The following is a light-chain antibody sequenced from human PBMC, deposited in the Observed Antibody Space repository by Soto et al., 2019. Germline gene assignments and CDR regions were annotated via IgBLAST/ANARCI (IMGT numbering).Light chain of an antibody. V-gene: IGKV1-33*01. J-gene: IGKJ4*01. CDR1: QDIINY. CDR3: QQYDEFPLT. Sequence: DIQMTQSPSSLSASVGDRVTITCQASQDIINYLNWYQQRPGRAPKLLIYDASDLETGVPSRFRGSASGTDFTFTIDSLQPEDVATYYCQQYDEFPLTFGGGTKVEI. CDR2: DAS.